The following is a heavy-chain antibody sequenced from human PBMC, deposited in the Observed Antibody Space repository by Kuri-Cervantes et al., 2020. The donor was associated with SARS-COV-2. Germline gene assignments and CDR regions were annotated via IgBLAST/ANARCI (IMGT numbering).Heavy chain of an antibody. Sequence: GSLRLPCAVYGGSFSGYYWGWIRQPPGKGLEWIGEINHSGSTNYNPSLKSRVTISVDTSKNQFSLKLSSVTAADTAVYYCARVGGYCSSTSCYNHAFDIWGQGTMVTVSS. CDR3: ARVGGYCSSTSCYNHAFDI. V-gene: IGHV4-34*01. CDR1: GGSFSGYY. J-gene: IGHJ3*02. D-gene: IGHD2-2*02. CDR2: INHSGST.